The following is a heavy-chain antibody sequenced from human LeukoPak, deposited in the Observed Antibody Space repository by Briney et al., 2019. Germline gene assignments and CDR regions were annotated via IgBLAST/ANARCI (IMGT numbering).Heavy chain of an antibody. CDR2: IYSGGST. CDR1: GFTVSSNY. D-gene: IGHD3-10*01. J-gene: IGHJ4*02. V-gene: IGHV3-53*01. Sequence: PGGSLRLSCAASGFTVSSNYMSWVRQAPGKGLEWVSVIYSGGSTYYADSVKGRFTISRDNSKNTLYLQMNSLRAEDTAVYYCARVSYYYGSGSFPDYWGQGTLVTVSS. CDR3: ARVSYYYGSGSFPDY.